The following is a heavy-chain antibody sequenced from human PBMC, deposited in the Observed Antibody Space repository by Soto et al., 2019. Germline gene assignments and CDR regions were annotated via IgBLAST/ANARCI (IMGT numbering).Heavy chain of an antibody. CDR2: INPNINAT. D-gene: IGHD2-21*01. CDR3: AIEVVKGSSIWFGP. J-gene: IGHJ5*02. CDR1: GYTFTSHD. V-gene: IGHV1-8*01. Sequence: ASVKVSCKASGYTFTSHDINWVRQAPGQGLEWMGWINPNINATDSPQTFQGRVTMTWDTSISTAYMELTSLKRDDTAVYYCAIEVVKGSSIWFGPWGQGTLVTVSS.